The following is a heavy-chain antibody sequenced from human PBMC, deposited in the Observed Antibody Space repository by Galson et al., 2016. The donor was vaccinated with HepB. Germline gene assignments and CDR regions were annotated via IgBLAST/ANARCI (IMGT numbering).Heavy chain of an antibody. CDR1: GYTSTTYG. Sequence: SVKVSCKASGYTSTTYGISWVRQAPGQGLEWMGWISAHTGNTNYAQNLQGRVIMTIDTSTSTAYMDLRSLRSDDTAVYYCATVPWNYGRNFYYFAMDVWGQRTTVTVSS. J-gene: IGHJ6*02. CDR2: ISAHTGNT. CDR3: ATVPWNYGRNFYYFAMDV. V-gene: IGHV1-18*01. D-gene: IGHD1-7*01.